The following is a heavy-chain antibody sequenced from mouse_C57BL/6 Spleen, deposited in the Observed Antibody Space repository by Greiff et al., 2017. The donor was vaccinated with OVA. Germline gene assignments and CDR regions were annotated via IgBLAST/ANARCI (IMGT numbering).Heavy chain of an antibody. CDR1: GYAFSSSW. D-gene: IGHD4-1*01. V-gene: IGHV1-82*01. CDR2: IYPGDGDT. Sequence: QVTLKESGPELVKPGASVKISCKASGYAFSSSWMNWVKQRPGKGLEWIGRIYPGDGDTNYNGKFKGKATLTADKSSSTAYMQLSSLTSEDSAVYFCARSSLTFFDYWGQGTTLTVSS. CDR3: ARSSLTFFDY. J-gene: IGHJ2*01.